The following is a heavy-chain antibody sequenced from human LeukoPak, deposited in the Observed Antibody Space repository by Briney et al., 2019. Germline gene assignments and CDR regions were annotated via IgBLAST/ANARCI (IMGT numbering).Heavy chain of an antibody. CDR2: INPIFGTA. CDR1: GGTFSSYA. V-gene: IGHV1-69*15. Sequence: GSSVKVSCKASGGTFSSYAISWVRQASGQGLEWMRRINPIFGTAHYAQKVQGRVTITADESTSTAYMELSSLRSEDTAVYYCASGPMVYGQYYYYYMDVWGKGTTVTVSS. D-gene: IGHD5/OR15-5a*01. CDR3: ASGPMVYGQYYYYYMDV. J-gene: IGHJ6*03.